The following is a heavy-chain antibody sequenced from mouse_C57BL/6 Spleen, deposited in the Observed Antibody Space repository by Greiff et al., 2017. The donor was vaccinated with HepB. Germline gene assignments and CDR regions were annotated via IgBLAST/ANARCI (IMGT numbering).Heavy chain of an antibody. D-gene: IGHD1-1*01. Sequence: EVLLVESGPELVKPGASVKISCKASGYSFTGYYMNWVKQSPEKSLEWIGEINPSTGGTTYNQKFKAKATLTVDKSSSTAYMQLKSLTSEDSAVYYGARRRWGPTGDYWGQGTTLTVAS. CDR3: ARRRWGPTGDY. CDR2: INPSTGGT. J-gene: IGHJ2*01. V-gene: IGHV1-42*01. CDR1: GYSFTGYY.